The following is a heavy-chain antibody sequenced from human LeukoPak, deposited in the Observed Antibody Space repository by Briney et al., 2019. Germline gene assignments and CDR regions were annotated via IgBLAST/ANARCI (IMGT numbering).Heavy chain of an antibody. Sequence: GGSLRLSXTASGFTFGDYAMSWFRQAPGKGLEWVGFVRSKAYGGTTEYAASVKGRFTISRDDSKSIAYLQMNSLKTEDTAVYYCTRALVVVAATRGRYMDVWGKGTTVTVSS. CDR2: VRSKAYGGTT. D-gene: IGHD2-15*01. V-gene: IGHV3-49*03. CDR3: TRALVVVAATRGRYMDV. CDR1: GFTFGDYA. J-gene: IGHJ6*03.